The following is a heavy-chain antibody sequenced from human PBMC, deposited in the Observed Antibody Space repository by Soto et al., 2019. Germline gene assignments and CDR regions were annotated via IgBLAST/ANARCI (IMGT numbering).Heavy chain of an antibody. CDR2: INHSGST. V-gene: IGHV4-34*01. CDR3: GPRGAVADPRGY. J-gene: IGHJ4*02. Sequence: QVQLQQWGAGLLKPSETLSLTCAVYGGSFSDFYWTWIRQLPGKGLDWIGEINHSGSTNYNPSLKSRVAISVDTSKNQFSLNLRSVTAADTAVYYCGPRGAVADPRGYWGQGTLVTVSS. D-gene: IGHD6-19*01. CDR1: GGSFSDFY.